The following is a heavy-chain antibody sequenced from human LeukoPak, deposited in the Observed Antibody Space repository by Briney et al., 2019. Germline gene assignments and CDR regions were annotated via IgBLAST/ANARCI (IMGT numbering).Heavy chain of an antibody. D-gene: IGHD6-19*01. CDR1: GGSINGYY. CDR2: IHYRGST. CDR3: AAEFDNEQWLDRDY. Sequence: PSETLSLTCTVSGGSINGYYWNWIRQAPGKGLEWIGYIHYRGSTNYNPSLKSRVTISLDTSENQFSLKLSSVTAADTAVYYCAAEFDNEQWLDRDYWGRGTLVTVSS. V-gene: IGHV4-59*01. J-gene: IGHJ4*02.